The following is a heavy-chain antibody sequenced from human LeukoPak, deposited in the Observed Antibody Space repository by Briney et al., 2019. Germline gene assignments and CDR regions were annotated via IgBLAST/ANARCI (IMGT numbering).Heavy chain of an antibody. J-gene: IGHJ5*02. CDR3: ASYDFWSGRGFDP. D-gene: IGHD3-3*01. V-gene: IGHV4-39*01. Sequence: PSETLSLTCTVSGGSISSSSYYWGWIRQPPGKGLEWIGSIYYSGSTYYNPSLKSRVTISVDTSKNQFSLKLSSVTAADTAVYYCASYDFWSGRGFDPWGQGTLVTVSS. CDR1: GGSISSSSYY. CDR2: IYYSGST.